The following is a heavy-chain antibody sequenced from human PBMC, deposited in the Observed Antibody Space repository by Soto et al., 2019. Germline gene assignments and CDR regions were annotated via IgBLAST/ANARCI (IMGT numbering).Heavy chain of an antibody. J-gene: IGHJ4*02. Sequence: GGSLSLSCAASGFTFSSYAMHWVRQAPGKGLEWVAVISYDGSNKYYADSVKGRFTISRDNSKNTLYLQMNSLRAEDTAVYYCARGIRIAVAGNHFDYWGQGTLVTVSS. CDR2: ISYDGSNK. CDR1: GFTFSSYA. CDR3: ARGIRIAVAGNHFDY. D-gene: IGHD6-19*01. V-gene: IGHV3-30-3*01.